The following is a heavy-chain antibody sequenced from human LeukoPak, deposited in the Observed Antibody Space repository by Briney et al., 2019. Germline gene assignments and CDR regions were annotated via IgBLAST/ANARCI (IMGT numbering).Heavy chain of an antibody. CDR3: AKGGYSSGWSISGDAFGI. D-gene: IGHD6-13*01. Sequence: GRSLRLSCAASGFTFDDYAMHWVRQAPGKGLEWVSGINWNSNNIGYADSVKGRFTISRDNAKNSLYLQMNSLRAEDTALSYCAKGGYSSGWSISGDAFGIWGQGTMVTVSS. CDR1: GFTFDDYA. V-gene: IGHV3-9*01. CDR2: INWNSNNI. J-gene: IGHJ3*02.